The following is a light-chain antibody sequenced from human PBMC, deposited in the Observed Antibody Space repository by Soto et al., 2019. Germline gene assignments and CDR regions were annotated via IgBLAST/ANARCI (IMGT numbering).Light chain of an antibody. CDR1: QSLFYTDGHTY. Sequence: DVVMTQSPLSLTVTLGQPASISCKSSQSLFYTDGHTYLNWFHQRPGQSPRRLIYKVSTRESGVPDRFSGGGSGTDFTLKIDRVEAEDVGVYYCMQGTHWPPTLGGGTTVDIK. CDR3: MQGTHWPPT. J-gene: IGKJ4*01. CDR2: KVS. V-gene: IGKV2-30*01.